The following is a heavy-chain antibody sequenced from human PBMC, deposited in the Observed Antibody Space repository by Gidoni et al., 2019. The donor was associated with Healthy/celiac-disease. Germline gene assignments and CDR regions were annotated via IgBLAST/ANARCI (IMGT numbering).Heavy chain of an antibody. CDR2: IRYDGSNK. CDR1: GFTFSSYR. V-gene: IGHV3-30*02. D-gene: IGHD2-2*02. Sequence: QVQLVESGGGVVQPGGSLRLSCAASGFTFSSYRMHWVRQAPGKGLEGGAFIRYDGSNKYYADSVKGRFTISRDNSKNTLYLQMNSLRAEDTAVYYCAKDFYCSSTSCYKSSYYYGMDVWGQGTTVTVSS. J-gene: IGHJ6*02. CDR3: AKDFYCSSTSCYKSSYYYGMDV.